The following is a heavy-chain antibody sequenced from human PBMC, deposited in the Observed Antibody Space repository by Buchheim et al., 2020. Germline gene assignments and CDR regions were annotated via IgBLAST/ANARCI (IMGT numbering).Heavy chain of an antibody. CDR2: IGSRSSIL. J-gene: IGHJ4*02. V-gene: IGHV3-48*02. Sequence: EVQLVESGGGLVQPGGSLRLSCAGSGFNFSTYHMNWVRQAPGKGLEWVSYIGSRSSILYYADSVKGRFTISRDNAKNSLYLEMNSLRDEDTALYYCTTDHPGVTAAGASDNWGQGTL. D-gene: IGHD6-13*01. CDR1: GFNFSTYH. CDR3: TTDHPGVTAAGASDN.